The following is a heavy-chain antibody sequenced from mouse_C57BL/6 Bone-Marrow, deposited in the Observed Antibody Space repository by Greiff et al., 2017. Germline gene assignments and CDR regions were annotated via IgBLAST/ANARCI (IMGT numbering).Heavy chain of an antibody. V-gene: IGHV5-6*01. CDR1: GFTFSSYG. CDR3: ARRGYGSNFDY. CDR2: ISSGGSYT. J-gene: IGHJ2*01. Sequence: EVHLVESGGDLVKPGGSLKLSCAASGFTFSSYGMSWVRQTPDKRLEWVATISSGGSYTYYPDSVKGRFTIARDNAKNTLYLQRSSLKSEDTAMYYCARRGYGSNFDYWGQGTTLTVSS. D-gene: IGHD1-1*01.